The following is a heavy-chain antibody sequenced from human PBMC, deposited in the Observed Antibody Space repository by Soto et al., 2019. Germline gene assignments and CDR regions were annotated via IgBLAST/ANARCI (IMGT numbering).Heavy chain of an antibody. CDR3: ARDRLCLCGYDQPDPLAI. CDR2: IIPILGIA. CDR1: GGTFSSYT. J-gene: IGHJ3*02. D-gene: IGHD5-12*01. Sequence: ASVKVSCKASGGTFSSYTISWVRQAPGQGLEWMGRIIPILGIANYAQKFQGRVTIIADKSTSTAYMELSSLRSEDTAVYYCARDRLCLCGYDQPDPLAIWGQGTMVPVSS. V-gene: IGHV1-69*04.